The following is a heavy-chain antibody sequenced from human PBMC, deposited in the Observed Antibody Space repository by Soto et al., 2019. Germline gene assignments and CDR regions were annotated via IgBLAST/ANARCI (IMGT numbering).Heavy chain of an antibody. CDR2: IIPILGIA. D-gene: IGHD2-2*01. V-gene: IGHV1-69*02. J-gene: IGHJ6*02. CDR1: GDTFSSYT. Sequence: QVQLVQSGAEVKKPGSSVKVSCKASGDTFSSYTISWVRQAPGQGLEWMGRIIPILGIANYAQKFQGRVTITADKSTSTAYMELSSLRSEDTAVYYCARGMGYCSSTSCSDYYYYGMDVWGQGTTVTVSS. CDR3: ARGMGYCSSTSCSDYYYYGMDV.